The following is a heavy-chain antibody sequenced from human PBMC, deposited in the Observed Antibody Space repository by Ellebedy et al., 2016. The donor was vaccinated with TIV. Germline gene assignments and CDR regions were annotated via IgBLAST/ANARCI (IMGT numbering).Heavy chain of an antibody. Sequence: GESLKISCKASGFTFRSFGMHWVRLSVGKGLEWVADSSYDGAYAHYADSVKGRFTISRDNSKNTLYMQMNSLRAEDTAVYYCARDKNTGYIDYWGQGALVTVSS. V-gene: IGHV3-30*12. CDR2: SSYDGAYA. CDR1: GFTFRSFG. CDR3: ARDKNTGYIDY. D-gene: IGHD2-8*02. J-gene: IGHJ4*02.